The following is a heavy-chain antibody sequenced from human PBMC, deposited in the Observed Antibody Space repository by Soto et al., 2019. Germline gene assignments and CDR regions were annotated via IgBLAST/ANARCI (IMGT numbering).Heavy chain of an antibody. Sequence: ASVKVSCKASGYTFTSYDINWVRQATGQGLEWMGWMNPNSGNTGYAQKFQGRVTMNRNTSISKAYMELSSLRSEDTAVYYCARVIPWWFGDWDDWFDPWGQGTLVTVSS. CDR3: ARVIPWWFGDWDDWFDP. CDR2: MNPNSGNT. V-gene: IGHV1-8*01. D-gene: IGHD3-10*01. J-gene: IGHJ5*02. CDR1: GYTFTSYD.